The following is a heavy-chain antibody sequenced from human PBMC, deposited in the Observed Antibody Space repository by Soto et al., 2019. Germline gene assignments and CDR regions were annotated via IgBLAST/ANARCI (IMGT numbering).Heavy chain of an antibody. CDR1: GFTFSNYA. CDR2: FSASGGST. D-gene: IGHD6-19*01. CDR3: AKAGQWLADFDY. J-gene: IGHJ4*02. V-gene: IGHV3-23*01. Sequence: EVQLLESGGGLVQPGGSLSLSCVASGFTFSNYAMSWVRQAPGKGLEWVASFSASGGSTYYADSVKGRFTISRDNSRNTLYLQMNSLSVEDTARYYCAKAGQWLADFDYWGQGTLVTVSS.